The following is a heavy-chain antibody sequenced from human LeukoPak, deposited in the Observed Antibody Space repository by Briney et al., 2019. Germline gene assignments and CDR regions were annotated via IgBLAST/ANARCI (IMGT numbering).Heavy chain of an antibody. V-gene: IGHV4-4*07. CDR1: GGSISSYY. J-gene: IGHJ6*02. CDR2: IYVSGST. Sequence: SETLSLTCTVSGGSISSYYWSWIRQPAGKGLEWIGRIYVSGSTNYNPSLKSRVTMSVDTSKNQFSLKLTSVSAADTAVYYCARLKMLWSRYYYYGMDVWGQGTTVTVSS. D-gene: IGHD5-18*01. CDR3: ARLKMLWSRYYYYGMDV.